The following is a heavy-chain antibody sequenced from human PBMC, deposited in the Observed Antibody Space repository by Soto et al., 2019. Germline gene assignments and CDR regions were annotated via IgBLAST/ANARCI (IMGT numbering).Heavy chain of an antibody. CDR3: AREGYCSGGSCNDP. CDR2: IYYSGST. V-gene: IGHV4-30-4*01. Sequence: SETLSLTCTVSGGSISSGDYYWSWIRQPPGKGLEWIGYIYYSGSTYYNPSPKSRVTISVDTSKNQFSLKLSSVTAADTAVYYCAREGYCSGGSCNDPWGQGTLVTVSS. D-gene: IGHD2-15*01. CDR1: GGSISSGDYY. J-gene: IGHJ5*02.